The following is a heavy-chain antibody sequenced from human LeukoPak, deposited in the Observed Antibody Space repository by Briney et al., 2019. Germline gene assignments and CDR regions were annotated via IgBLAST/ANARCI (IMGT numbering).Heavy chain of an antibody. CDR1: GFTFSTYS. CDR2: ISGTSSYI. V-gene: IGHV3-21*01. Sequence: GGSLRLSCAASGFTFSTYSMNWVRQAPGKGLEWVSSISGTSSYIYYADSVKGRFTISRDNAKNSLSLQMNSLRAEDTAVYYCAKRTAGYNYGPNWFDPWGQGTLVTVSS. D-gene: IGHD5-18*01. CDR3: AKRTAGYNYGPNWFDP. J-gene: IGHJ5*02.